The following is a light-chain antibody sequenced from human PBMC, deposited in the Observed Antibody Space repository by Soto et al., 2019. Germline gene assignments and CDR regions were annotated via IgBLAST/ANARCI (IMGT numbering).Light chain of an antibody. Sequence: EVMMTQSPATLSVSPGDRATLSCRASQSVGTNLAWYQQKPGQAPRLLLYGASTRATDIPARFSGSGSGTEFTLTITSLQSEDFAVYYCQEYNLWPPVTFGGGTKVEI. J-gene: IGKJ4*01. CDR2: GAS. CDR3: QEYNLWPPVT. CDR1: QSVGTN. V-gene: IGKV3-15*01.